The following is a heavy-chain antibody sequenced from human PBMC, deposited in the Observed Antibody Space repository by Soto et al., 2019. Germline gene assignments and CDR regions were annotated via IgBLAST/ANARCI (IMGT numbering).Heavy chain of an antibody. Sequence: PSETLSLTCAVYGGSFSGYYWSWIRQPPGKGLEWIGEINHSGSTNYNPSLKSRVTISVDTSKNQFSLKLSSVTAADTAVYYCARDSSGWANNWFDPWGQGTLVTVSS. CDR1: GGSFSGYY. CDR2: INHSGST. J-gene: IGHJ5*02. CDR3: ARDSSGWANNWFDP. D-gene: IGHD6-19*01. V-gene: IGHV4-34*01.